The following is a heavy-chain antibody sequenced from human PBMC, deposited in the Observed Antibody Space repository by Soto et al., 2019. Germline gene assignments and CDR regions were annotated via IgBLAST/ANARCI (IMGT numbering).Heavy chain of an antibody. Sequence: EVQLVESGGGLVQPGRSLRLSCAASGFTFDDYAMHWVRQAPGKGLEWVSGISWNSGSIGYADSVKGRFTISRDNAKNSLYLQMNSLRAEDTALYYCAKDNGAYYNTIFGVVTKTNYYYMDVWGKGTTVTVSS. CDR2: ISWNSGSI. J-gene: IGHJ6*03. CDR3: AKDNGAYYNTIFGVVTKTNYYYMDV. V-gene: IGHV3-9*01. D-gene: IGHD3-3*01. CDR1: GFTFDDYA.